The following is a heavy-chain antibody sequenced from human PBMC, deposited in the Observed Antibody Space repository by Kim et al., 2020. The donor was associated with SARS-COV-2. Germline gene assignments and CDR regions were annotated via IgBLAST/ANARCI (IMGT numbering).Heavy chain of an antibody. CDR2: GNNN. CDR3: ARDRGGMDV. Sequence: GNNNYLADSVEGRITTSRDNSKNTLYLQMNSLRAEDTAVYYCARDRGGMDVWGQGTTVTVSS. J-gene: IGHJ6*02. V-gene: IGHV3-30*07.